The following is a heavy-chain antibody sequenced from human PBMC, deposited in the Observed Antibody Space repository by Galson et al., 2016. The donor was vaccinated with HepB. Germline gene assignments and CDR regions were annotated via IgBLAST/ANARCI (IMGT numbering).Heavy chain of an antibody. J-gene: IGHJ6*02. V-gene: IGHV4-39*07. CDR1: GGSISRSSDY. CDR3: ARAVWLPLSGMDV. Sequence: LSLTCSVSGGSISRSSDYWGWIRQPPGKGLEWIGTIDYSGSTYYNPSLNSRVTISVDTSKNQFSLKVSSVTAADTAVYYCARAVWLPLSGMDVWGQGTTVTVSS. D-gene: IGHD3-10*01. CDR2: IDYSGST.